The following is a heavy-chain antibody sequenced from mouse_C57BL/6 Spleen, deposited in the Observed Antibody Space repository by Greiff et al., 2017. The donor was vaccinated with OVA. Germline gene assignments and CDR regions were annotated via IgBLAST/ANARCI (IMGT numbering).Heavy chain of an antibody. CDR1: GYAFTNYL. J-gene: IGHJ4*01. D-gene: IGHD1-1*01. V-gene: IGHV1-54*01. CDR2: INPGSGGT. Sequence: VQLQESGAELVRPGTSVKVSCKASGYAFTNYLIEWVKQRPGQGLEWIGVINPGSGGTNYNEKFKGKATLTADKSSSTAYMQLSSLTSEDSAVYFCARRVTTVVASYAMDYWGQGTSVTVSS. CDR3: ARRVTTVVASYAMDY.